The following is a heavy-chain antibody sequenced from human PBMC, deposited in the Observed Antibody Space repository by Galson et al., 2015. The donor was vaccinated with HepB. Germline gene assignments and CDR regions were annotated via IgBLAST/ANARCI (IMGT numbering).Heavy chain of an antibody. V-gene: IGHV3-15*07. CDR1: GFTFSDAW. CDR3: TTGLWDTSSSRY. D-gene: IGHD6-6*01. Sequence: SLRLSCAASGFTFSDAWMNWVRQAPGKGLEWVGRLKSIREGGTTDYAAFVKGRFTISRDDSKNTLYLQMNSLKTDDTAVYYCTTGLWDTSSSRYWGQGTLVTVSS. CDR2: LKSIREGGTT. J-gene: IGHJ4*02.